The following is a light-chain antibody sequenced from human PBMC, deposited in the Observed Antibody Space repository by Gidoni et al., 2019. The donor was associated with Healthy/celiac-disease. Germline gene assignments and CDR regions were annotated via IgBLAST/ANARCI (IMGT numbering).Light chain of an antibody. CDR1: QSISSW. CDR3: QQSYSTPWT. J-gene: IGKJ1*01. V-gene: IGKV1-5*01. Sequence: DIKMTQSPSTLSASVGDRVTITCRASQSISSWLAWYQQKPGKAPKLLIYEASSLESGVPSRFSGSGSGTDFTLTISSLQPEDFATYYCQQSYSTPWTFGQGTKVEIK. CDR2: EAS.